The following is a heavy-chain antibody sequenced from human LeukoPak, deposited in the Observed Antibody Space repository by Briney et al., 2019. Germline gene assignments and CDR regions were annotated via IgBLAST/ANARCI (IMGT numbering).Heavy chain of an antibody. CDR3: AAGDHGSSSWPTPDY. CDR1: GFTFTSSA. CDR2: IVVGSGNT. Sequence: SVKVSCKASGFTFTSSAVQWVRQARGQRLEGIGWIVVGSGNTNFAQKFQERVTITRDMSTSTAYMELSSLRSEDTAVYYCAAGDHGSSSWPTPDYWGQGTLVTVSS. D-gene: IGHD6-13*01. J-gene: IGHJ4*02. V-gene: IGHV1-58*01.